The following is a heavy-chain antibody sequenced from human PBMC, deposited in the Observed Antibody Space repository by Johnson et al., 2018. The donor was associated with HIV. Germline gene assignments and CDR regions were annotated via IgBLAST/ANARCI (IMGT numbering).Heavy chain of an antibody. V-gene: IGHV3-9*01. D-gene: IGHD7-27*01. CDR2: ISWNSGSI. CDR1: RFTFDDYA. J-gene: IGHJ3*02. Sequence: VQLVESGGVVVHPGGSLRLSCETSRFTFDDYAMHWVRQAPGKGLEWVSGISWNSGSIGYADSVKGRFTISRDNAKNSLYLQMNSLRAEDTALYYCAKVPDLLNWEANAFDIWGQGTMVTVSS. CDR3: AKVPDLLNWEANAFDI.